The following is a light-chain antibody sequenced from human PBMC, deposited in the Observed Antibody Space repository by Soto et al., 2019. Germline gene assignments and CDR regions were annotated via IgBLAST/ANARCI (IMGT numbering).Light chain of an antibody. CDR3: QQYNSYSGWT. J-gene: IGKJ1*01. Sequence: DIQMTQSPSTLSAYVGVRITITCRASQSISSWLAWYKQKPGKAPKLLMYKASTLDTGVPSRFSGSGSGTEYTLTIISLQPDDFATYFCQQYNSYSGWTFGQGTKVEIK. CDR2: KAS. V-gene: IGKV1-5*03. CDR1: QSISSW.